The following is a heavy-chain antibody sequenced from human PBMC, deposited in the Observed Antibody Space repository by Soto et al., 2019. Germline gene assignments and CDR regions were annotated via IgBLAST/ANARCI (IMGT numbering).Heavy chain of an antibody. V-gene: IGHV1-46*01. CDR3: ARGRYYYDSSGLAGFDP. CDR1: GYTFTSYY. J-gene: IGHJ5*02. CDR2: INPSGGST. Sequence: QVQLVQSGAEVKKPGASVKVSCKASGYTFTSYYMHWVRQAPGQGLEWMGIINPSGGSTSYAQKFQGRVTMTRDTSTSTVYMELSSLRSEDTAVYYCARGRYYYDSSGLAGFDPWGQGTLVTVSS. D-gene: IGHD3-22*01.